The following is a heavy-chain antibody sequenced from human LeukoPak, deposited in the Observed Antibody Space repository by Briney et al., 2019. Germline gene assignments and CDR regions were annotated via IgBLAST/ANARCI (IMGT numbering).Heavy chain of an antibody. J-gene: IGHJ4*02. CDR1: GGSISSYY. CDR3: ASQPTTVTAIKY. CDR2: IYYSGST. V-gene: IGHV4-59*08. Sequence: SETLSLTCTVSGGSISSYYWSWIRQPPGKGLEWIGYIYYSGSTNYNPSLKSRVTISVDTSKNQFSLKLSSVTAADTAVYYCASQPTTVTAIKYWGQGTLVTVPS. D-gene: IGHD4-17*01.